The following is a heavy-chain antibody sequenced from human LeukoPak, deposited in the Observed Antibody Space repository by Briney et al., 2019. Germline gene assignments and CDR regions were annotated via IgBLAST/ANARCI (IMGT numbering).Heavy chain of an antibody. CDR2: IYYSGST. D-gene: IGHD1-26*01. Sequence: SETLSLTCIVSGGSISSSSYYWGWIRQPPGKGLEWIGSIYYSGSTYYNPSLKSRVTISVDTSKNQFSLKLSSVTAADTAVYYCARAVGATYYYYYYMDVWGKGTTVTVSS. V-gene: IGHV4-39*07. CDR1: GGSISSSSYY. J-gene: IGHJ6*03. CDR3: ARAVGATYYYYYYMDV.